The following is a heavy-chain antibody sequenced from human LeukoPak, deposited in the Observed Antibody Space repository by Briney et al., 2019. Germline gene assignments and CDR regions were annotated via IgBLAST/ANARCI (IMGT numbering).Heavy chain of an antibody. CDR3: ARGGPWVVPAAINRFGMDV. CDR2: MNPNSGNT. D-gene: IGHD2-2*01. V-gene: IGHV1-8*01. Sequence: ASVKVSCKASGYTFTSYDINWVRQATGQGLEWMGWMNPNSGNTGYAQKFQGRVTMTRNTSISTAYMELSSLRSEDTAVYYCARGGPWVVPAAINRFGMDVWGQGTTVTVSS. CDR1: GYTFTSYD. J-gene: IGHJ6*02.